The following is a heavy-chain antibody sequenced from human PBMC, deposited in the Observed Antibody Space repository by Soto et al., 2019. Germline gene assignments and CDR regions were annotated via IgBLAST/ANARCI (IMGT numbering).Heavy chain of an antibody. J-gene: IGHJ5*02. Sequence: ASGKNSSRATCYSFTSYGISWVRQAPGQGLEWMGWISAYNGNTNYAQKLQGRVTMTTDTSTSTAYMELRSLRSDDTAVYYCAFGSSRWPNWFDPCDQGTLVTVSS. CDR1: CYSFTSYG. CDR2: ISAYNGNT. V-gene: IGHV1-18*01. D-gene: IGHD6-13*01. CDR3: AFGSSRWPNWFDP.